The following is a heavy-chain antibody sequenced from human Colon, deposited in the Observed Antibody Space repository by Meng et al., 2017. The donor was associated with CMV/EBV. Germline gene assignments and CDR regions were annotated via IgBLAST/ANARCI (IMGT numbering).Heavy chain of an antibody. D-gene: IGHD3-10*01. J-gene: IGHJ4*02. CDR2: INPSGGST. CDR1: YSFTNYY. CDR3: ARDNPQPRWGWSGSPAEY. Sequence: YSFTNYYMHWVRRAPGQGLEWMGMINPSGGSTSYAHKFQARISMTRDTSTSTVYMTLGGLGSDDTAVYYCARDNPQPRWGWSGSPAEYWGGGSLVTVSS. V-gene: IGHV1-46*01.